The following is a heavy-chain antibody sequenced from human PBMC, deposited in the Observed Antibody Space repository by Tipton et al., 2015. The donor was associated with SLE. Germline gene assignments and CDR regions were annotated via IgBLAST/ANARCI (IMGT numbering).Heavy chain of an antibody. Sequence: SLRLSCAASGFTFSSYGMHWVRQAPGKGLEWVAVIWYDGSNKYYADSVKGRFTISRDNSKNTLYLQMNSLRAEDTAVYYCAKDPRRNDSSGYWGQGTLVTVSS. CDR3: AKDPRRNDSSGY. CDR1: GFTFSSYG. CDR2: IWYDGSNK. D-gene: IGHD3-22*01. V-gene: IGHV3-33*06. J-gene: IGHJ4*02.